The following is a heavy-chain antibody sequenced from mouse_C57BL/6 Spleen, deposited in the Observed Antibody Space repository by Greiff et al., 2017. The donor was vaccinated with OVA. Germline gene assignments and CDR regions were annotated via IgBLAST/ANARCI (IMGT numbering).Heavy chain of an antibody. J-gene: IGHJ1*03. CDR2: ISYSGST. Sequence: VQLKESGPGMVKPSQSLSLTCTVTGYSITSGYDWHWIRHFPGNKLEWMGYISYSGSTNYNPSLKSRISITHDTSKNHIFLKLNSVTTEDTATYYCARRADYDYDERYFDVWGTGTTVTVSS. D-gene: IGHD2-4*01. CDR3: ARRADYDYDERYFDV. V-gene: IGHV3-1*01. CDR1: GYSITSGYD.